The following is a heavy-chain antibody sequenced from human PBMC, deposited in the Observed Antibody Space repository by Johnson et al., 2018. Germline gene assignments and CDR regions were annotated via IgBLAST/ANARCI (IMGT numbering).Heavy chain of an antibody. J-gene: IGHJ6*03. CDR1: GGTFTGYS. CDR2: ITPIYGPP. CDR3: ATWGRPRGIIAQYYYYYMDV. Sequence: QVQLVQSGAEVKEPGSSVKVSCKASGGTFTGYSIVWVRQAPGQGLEWMGGITPIYGPPNYAQKFQGRVTMTEDTSTDTAYRELSSLRSEDTAVYYCATWGRPRGIIAQYYYYYMDVWGEGTTVTVSS. V-gene: IGHV1-69*14. D-gene: IGHD2-21*01.